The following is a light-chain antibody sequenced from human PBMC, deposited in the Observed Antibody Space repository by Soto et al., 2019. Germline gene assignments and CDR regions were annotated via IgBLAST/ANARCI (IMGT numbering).Light chain of an antibody. CDR2: RNN. Sequence: QSVLTQPPSASGTPGQRVTISCSGSSSNIGSNYVYWYQQLPGTAPKLLIYRNNQRPSGVPDRFSGSKSSTSASLAISGLRSEDEADYYCAAWDDSLRVGVFGGGTKLTVL. V-gene: IGLV1-47*01. CDR3: AAWDDSLRVGV. CDR1: SSNIGSNY. J-gene: IGLJ2*01.